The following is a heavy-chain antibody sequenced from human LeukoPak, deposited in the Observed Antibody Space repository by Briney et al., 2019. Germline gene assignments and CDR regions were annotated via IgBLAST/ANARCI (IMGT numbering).Heavy chain of an antibody. CDR3: ARAPTYYYDSSGCFDY. CDR2: INHSGST. J-gene: IGHJ4*02. Sequence: SETLSLTCAVYGGSFSGYYWSWIRQPPGKGLEWIGEINHSGSTNYNPSLKSRVTISVDASKNQFSLKLSSVTAADTAVYYCARAPTYYYDSSGCFDYWGQGTLVTVSS. V-gene: IGHV4-34*01. D-gene: IGHD3-22*01. CDR1: GGSFSGYY.